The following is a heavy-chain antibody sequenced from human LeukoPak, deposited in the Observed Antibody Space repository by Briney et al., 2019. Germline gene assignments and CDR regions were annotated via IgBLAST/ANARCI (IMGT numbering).Heavy chain of an antibody. CDR1: GGSIGTYY. V-gene: IGHV4-59*01. Sequence: NPSETLSLTCTVPGGSIGTYYWSWIRQPPGKGPEWIGYIHYSGSTNYNPSLKSRVTTSVDTSKKQFSLRLSSVTAADTAVYYCATSNYDGPGKRGQFEYWGQGTLVTVSS. CDR2: IHYSGST. D-gene: IGHD3-10*01. J-gene: IGHJ4*02. CDR3: ATSNYDGPGKRGQFEY.